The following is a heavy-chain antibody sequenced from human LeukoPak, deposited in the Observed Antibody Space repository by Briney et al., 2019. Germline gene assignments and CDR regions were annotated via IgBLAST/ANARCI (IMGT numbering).Heavy chain of an antibody. Sequence: GASLKVSCKASGYTFTGYYMHWVRQAPGQGLEWRGWINPNRGGTNYAQKFQGRVTMTRGTSIRPAYMEMSRLRSDDTAAYYCARDKRATGTVVRVNECFDYWGQGTLVTVSS. CDR3: ARDKRATGTVVRVNECFDY. CDR1: GYTFTGYY. D-gene: IGHD1-1*01. V-gene: IGHV1-2*02. CDR2: INPNRGGT. J-gene: IGHJ4*02.